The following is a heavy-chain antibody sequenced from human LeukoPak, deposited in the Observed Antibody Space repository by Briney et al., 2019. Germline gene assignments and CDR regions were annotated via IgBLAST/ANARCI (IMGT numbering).Heavy chain of an antibody. J-gene: IGHJ6*03. CDR3: ATYYDSGSYSNYYYMDV. Sequence: GASVKVSCKASGYTFTSYDINWVRQATGQGLEWMGWMNPNSGNTGYAQKFQGRVTMTRNTSISTAYMELSSLRPEDTAVYYCATYYDSGSYSNYYYMDVWGKGTTVTVSS. D-gene: IGHD3-10*01. V-gene: IGHV1-8*01. CDR1: GYTFTSYD. CDR2: MNPNSGNT.